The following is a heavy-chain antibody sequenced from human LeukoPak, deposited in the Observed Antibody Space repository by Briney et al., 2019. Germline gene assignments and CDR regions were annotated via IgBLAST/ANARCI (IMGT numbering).Heavy chain of an antibody. J-gene: IGHJ4*02. CDR1: GGSVSSGSYY. V-gene: IGHV4-61*01. Sequence: SETLSLTCTVSGGSVSSGSYYWSWIRQPPGKGLEWIGYIYYSGSTNYNPSLKRRVTISVDTSKNQFSLKLSSVTAADTAVYYCARDVGRYSFDYWGQGTLVTVSS. CDR3: ARDVGRYSFDY. CDR2: IYYSGST. D-gene: IGHD3-16*02.